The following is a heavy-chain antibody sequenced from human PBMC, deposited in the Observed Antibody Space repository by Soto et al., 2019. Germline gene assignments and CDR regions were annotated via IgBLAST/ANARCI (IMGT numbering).Heavy chain of an antibody. Sequence: SETLSLTCTVSGGSISSSSYYWGWIRQPPGKGLEWIGSIYYSGSTYYNPSLKSRVTISVDTSKNQFSLKLSSVTAADTAVYYCARHVRQQLYDYWGQGTLVTVSS. CDR2: IYYSGST. CDR1: GGSISSSSYY. CDR3: ARHVRQQLYDY. D-gene: IGHD6-13*01. J-gene: IGHJ4*02. V-gene: IGHV4-39*01.